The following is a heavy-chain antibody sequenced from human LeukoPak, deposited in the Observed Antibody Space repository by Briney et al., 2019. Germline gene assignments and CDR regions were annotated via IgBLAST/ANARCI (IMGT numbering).Heavy chain of an antibody. CDR1: GFTFSSYG. D-gene: IGHD3-22*01. CDR2: ISYDGSNK. CDR3: AKDGDYYDSSGYYPYYFDY. V-gene: IGHV3-30*18. Sequence: PGGSLRLSCAASGFTFSSYGMHWVRQAPGKGLEWVAVISYDGSNKYYADSVKGRFTISRDNSKNTLYLQMNSLRAEDTAVYYCAKDGDYYDSSGYYPYYFDYWGQGTLVTVSS. J-gene: IGHJ4*02.